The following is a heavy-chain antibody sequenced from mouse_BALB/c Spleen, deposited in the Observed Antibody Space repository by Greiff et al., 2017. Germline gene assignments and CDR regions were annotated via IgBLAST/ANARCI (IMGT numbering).Heavy chain of an antibody. J-gene: IGHJ2*01. CDR2: IDTSDSYT. D-gene: IGHD1-1*01. V-gene: IGHV1-69*01. Sequence: QVQLQQPGAELVMPGASVKMSCKASGYTFTDYWMHWVKQRPGQGLEWIGAIDTSDSYTSYNQKFKGKATLTVDESSSTAYMQLSSLTSEDSAVYYCARDEGRDWGQGTTLTVSS. CDR1: GYTFTDYW. CDR3: ARDEGRD.